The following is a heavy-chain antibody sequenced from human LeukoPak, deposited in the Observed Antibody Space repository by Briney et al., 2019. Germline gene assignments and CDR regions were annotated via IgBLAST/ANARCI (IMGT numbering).Heavy chain of an antibody. D-gene: IGHD3-10*01. CDR3: VRDGPFGSGTFGY. V-gene: IGHV3-7*01. Sequence: PGGSLRLSCVASGFSFSRSWMNWVRQAPGKGLEWVANIKVDGSEKHYLDSVEGRFIISRDNAKNSLHLQMNNLRAEDMAEYYCVRDGPFGSGTFGYWAQGTLVSVSS. J-gene: IGHJ4*02. CDR2: IKVDGSEK. CDR1: GFSFSRSW.